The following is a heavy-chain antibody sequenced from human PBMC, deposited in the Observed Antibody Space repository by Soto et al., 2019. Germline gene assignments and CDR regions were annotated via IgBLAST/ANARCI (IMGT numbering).Heavy chain of an antibody. D-gene: IGHD5-12*01. CDR2: INAGNGNT. Sequence: QVQLVQSGAEVKKPGASVKVSCKASGYTFTSYAMLWVRQAPGQRLEWMGWINAGNGNTKYSQKFQGRVTITRDTSASTAYMELSSLRSEDTAVYYCARAQNLEMATPWGQETLVTVSS. CDR3: ARAQNLEMATP. V-gene: IGHV1-3*01. J-gene: IGHJ4*02. CDR1: GYTFTSYA.